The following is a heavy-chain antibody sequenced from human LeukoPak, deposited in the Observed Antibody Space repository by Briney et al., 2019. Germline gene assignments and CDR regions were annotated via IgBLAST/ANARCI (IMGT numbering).Heavy chain of an antibody. CDR2: INHSGST. Sequence: SETLSLTCAVYGGSFSGYYWSWIRQPPGKGLEWIGEINHSGSTNYNPSLKSRVTISVDTSKNQFSLKLSSVTATDTAVYYCAREWRIAARPFDYWGQGTLVTVSS. J-gene: IGHJ4*02. CDR1: GGSFSGYY. D-gene: IGHD6-6*01. CDR3: AREWRIAARPFDY. V-gene: IGHV4-34*01.